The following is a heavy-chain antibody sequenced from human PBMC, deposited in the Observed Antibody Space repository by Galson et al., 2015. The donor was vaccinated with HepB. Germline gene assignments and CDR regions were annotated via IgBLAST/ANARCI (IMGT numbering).Heavy chain of an antibody. CDR3: ARETTHYDFWNGYPPYYFDY. CDR1: ELSLSHDS. Sequence: SLRLPCAASELSLSHDSMSWVRQGPGKGLEWVANIKQAGSEKYYADFLRGQFTISRNNAKNSLYPQMTSLRAEDTAVYYCARETTHYDFWNGYPPYYFDYWGQGTLVTVSS. J-gene: IGHJ4*02. V-gene: IGHV3-7*03. D-gene: IGHD3-3*01. CDR2: IKQAGSEK.